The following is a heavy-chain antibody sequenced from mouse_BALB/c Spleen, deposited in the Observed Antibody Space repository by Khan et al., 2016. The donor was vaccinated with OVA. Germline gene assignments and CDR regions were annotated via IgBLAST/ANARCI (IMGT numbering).Heavy chain of an antibody. J-gene: IGHJ3*01. CDR2: IIYTGYT. CDR3: AKSTYRYAFVY. Sequence: VQLQQSGPSLVKPSQTLSLTCSVTGDSITSGYWTWIRKFPGNKLEYLGYIIYTGYTYYNPSLTSRLSITRHTSKNQYYLPLSSVTDEDTATYYCAKSTYRYAFVYGGQGTLVTVSA. D-gene: IGHD2-12*01. CDR1: GDSITSGY. V-gene: IGHV3-8*02.